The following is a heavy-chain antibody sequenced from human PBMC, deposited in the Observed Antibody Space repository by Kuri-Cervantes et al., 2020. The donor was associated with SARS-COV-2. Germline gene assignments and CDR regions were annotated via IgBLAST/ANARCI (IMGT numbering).Heavy chain of an antibody. J-gene: IGHJ4*02. CDR3: VRDGDHWNFDY. CDR1: GFTFSGHW. Sequence: GESLKISCAASGFTFSGHWIHWVRQAPGKGLVWVSRINPDGSYTNNADSVKGRFTLSRDNAKNMQFLQMSSLRAEDTAVYYCVRDGDHWNFDYWGQGTLVTVSS. V-gene: IGHV3-74*01. D-gene: IGHD1-1*01. CDR2: INPDGSYT.